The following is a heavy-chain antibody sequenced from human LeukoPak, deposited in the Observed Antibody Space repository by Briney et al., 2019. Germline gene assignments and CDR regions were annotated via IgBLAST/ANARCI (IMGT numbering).Heavy chain of an antibody. CDR2: IYYSGST. D-gene: IGHD3-22*01. Sequence: PSETLSLTCTVSGGSISSGGYYWSWIRQHPGNGLEWIGYIYYSGSTYYNPSLKSRVTISVDTSKNQFSLKLSSVTAADTAVYYCARVPPRYYDSSGYLDYWGQGTLVTVSS. CDR1: GGSISSGGYY. CDR3: ARVPPRYYDSSGYLDY. V-gene: IGHV4-31*03. J-gene: IGHJ4*02.